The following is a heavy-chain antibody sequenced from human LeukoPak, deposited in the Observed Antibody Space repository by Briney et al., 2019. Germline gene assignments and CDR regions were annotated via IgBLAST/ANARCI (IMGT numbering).Heavy chain of an antibody. CDR2: ISAYNGNA. CDR3: ARAGNYYDSSGCSPFDY. V-gene: IGHV1-18*01. CDR1: GYTFTSYG. J-gene: IGHJ4*02. Sequence: ASVKVSCKASGYTFTSYGISWVRQAPGQGLEWMGWISAYNGNANYAQKLQGRVTMTTDTPTSTACMELRSLRSDDTAVYYCARAGNYYDSSGCSPFDYWGQGTLVTVSS. D-gene: IGHD3-22*01.